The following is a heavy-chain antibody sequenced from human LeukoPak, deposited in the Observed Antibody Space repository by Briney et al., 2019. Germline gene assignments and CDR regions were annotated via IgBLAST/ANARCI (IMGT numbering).Heavy chain of an antibody. CDR1: GGSTSSSNW. V-gene: IGHV4-4*02. D-gene: IGHD3-22*01. J-gene: IGHJ4*02. Sequence: SGTLSLTCAVSGGSTSSSNWWSWVRQPPGKGLEWIGEIYHSGSTNYNPSLKSRVTISVDKSKNQFSLKLSSVTAADTAVYYCARVTYDSSGYPFDYWGQGTLVTVSS. CDR3: ARVTYDSSGYPFDY. CDR2: IYHSGST.